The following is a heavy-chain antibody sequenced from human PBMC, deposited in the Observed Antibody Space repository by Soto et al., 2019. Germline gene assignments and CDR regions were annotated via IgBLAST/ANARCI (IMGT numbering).Heavy chain of an antibody. Sequence: GGSLRLSCAASGFTFSSYAMSWVRQAPGKGLEWVSAISGSGGSTYYADSVKGRFTISRDNSKNTLYLQMNSLRAEDTAVYYCANSRSGATRYFDYWRQRRLVAVSS. CDR3: ANSRSGATRYFDY. D-gene: IGHD1-26*01. V-gene: IGHV3-23*01. J-gene: IGHJ4*02. CDR1: GFTFSSYA. CDR2: ISGSGGST.